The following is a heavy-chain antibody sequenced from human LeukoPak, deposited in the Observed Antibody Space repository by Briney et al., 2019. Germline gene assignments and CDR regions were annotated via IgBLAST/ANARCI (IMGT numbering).Heavy chain of an antibody. J-gene: IGHJ4*02. CDR3: AKGRQWLDDYDY. V-gene: IGHV3-23*01. CDR1: GFTFSSYA. D-gene: IGHD6-19*01. CDR2: ISGSGGST. Sequence: PGGSLRLSCAASGFTFSSYAMSWVRQAPGKGLEWVSAISGSGGSTYYADSVKGRFTISRDNSKNTLYLQVNSLRAEDTAVYYCAKGRQWLDDYDYWGQGTLVTVSS.